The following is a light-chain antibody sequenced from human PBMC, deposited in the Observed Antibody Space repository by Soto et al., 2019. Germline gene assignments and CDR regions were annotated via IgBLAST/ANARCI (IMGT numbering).Light chain of an antibody. Sequence: EIVLTQSPGTLSFSPGERATLSCRASQSVSSTSLAWYQQKPGQAPRLLIYGASNRATGIPDRFSGSVSGTDFTLTISRLEPEDFAVYYCQQYYGSPPWPFGVGTQVELK. J-gene: IGKJ1*01. CDR1: QSVSSTS. CDR3: QQYYGSPPWP. CDR2: GAS. V-gene: IGKV3-20*01.